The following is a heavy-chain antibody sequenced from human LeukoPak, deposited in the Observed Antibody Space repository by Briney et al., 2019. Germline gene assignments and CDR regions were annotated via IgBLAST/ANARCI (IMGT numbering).Heavy chain of an antibody. CDR2: ISSNGGST. Sequence: PGGSLRLSCAASGFTFSSYAMHWVRQAPGKGLEYVSAISSNGGSTYYANSVKGRFTIYRDNSKNTLYLQMGSLRAEDMAVYYCARDNWVYDSSGYYSYYFDYWGQGTLVTVSS. CDR3: ARDNWVYDSSGYYSYYFDY. J-gene: IGHJ4*02. D-gene: IGHD3-22*01. V-gene: IGHV3-64*01. CDR1: GFTFSSYA.